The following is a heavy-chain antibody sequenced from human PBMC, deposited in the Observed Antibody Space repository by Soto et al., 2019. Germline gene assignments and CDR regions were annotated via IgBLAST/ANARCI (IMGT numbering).Heavy chain of an antibody. V-gene: IGHV3-11*01. CDR2: ISTSGDII. J-gene: IGHJ5*02. D-gene: IGHD4-4*01. CDR3: ARETVPPWFDP. Sequence: PGGSLRLSCAASGFTFSDYYMTWIRQAPGKGLEWVSFISTSGDIIYYADSVKGRFTISRDNAKNSLYLQMNSLRAEDTAVYYCARETVPPWFDPWGQGTLVTVSS. CDR1: GFTFSDYY.